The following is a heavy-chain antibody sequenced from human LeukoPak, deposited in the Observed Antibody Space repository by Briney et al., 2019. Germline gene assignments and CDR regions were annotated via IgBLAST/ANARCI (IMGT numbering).Heavy chain of an antibody. CDR3: ARDSIAVAGTEFDF. CDR1: GFTFSDYY. CDR2: IRSSGSNI. Sequence: PGGSLRLSCAASGFTFSDYYMSWIRQAPGKGLEWVSYIRSSGSNIYYADSVKGRFTISRDNAKNSVYLQMNSLRAEDTAVYYCARDSIAVAGTEFDFWGQGTLVTVPS. D-gene: IGHD6-19*01. J-gene: IGHJ4*02. V-gene: IGHV3-11*01.